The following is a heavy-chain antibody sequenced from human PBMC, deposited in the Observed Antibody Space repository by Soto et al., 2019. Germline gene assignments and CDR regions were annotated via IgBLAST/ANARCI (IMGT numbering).Heavy chain of an antibody. CDR3: ARKDYDSRIDF. CDR1: GDPVSSGSFY. V-gene: IGHV4-61*01. CDR2: VYYTGNS. D-gene: IGHD3-22*01. J-gene: IGHJ4*02. Sequence: NPSETLSLTCTVSGDPVSSGSFYWSWIRQPPGKGLEWIGYVYYTGNSNNNPSLNSRVTISIDTSKNEFSLKLRSVTAADTAVYYCARKDYDSRIDFWGQGTLVTVSS.